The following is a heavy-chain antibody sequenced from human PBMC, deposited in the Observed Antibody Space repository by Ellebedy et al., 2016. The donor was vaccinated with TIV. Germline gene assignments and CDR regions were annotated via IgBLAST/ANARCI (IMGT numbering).Heavy chain of an antibody. D-gene: IGHD2-2*01. CDR2: INPSGGRT. J-gene: IGHJ6*02. Sequence: AASVNVSCKASGYTFTSYYMHWVRQAPGQGLEWMGIINPSGGRTSSAQKFQGRVTMTRDTSTTTVYMELRSLRSEDTAVYYCARDLSVGTRNYYFGMDVWGQGTTVTVSS. CDR1: GYTFTSYY. CDR3: ARDLSVGTRNYYFGMDV. V-gene: IGHV1-46*01.